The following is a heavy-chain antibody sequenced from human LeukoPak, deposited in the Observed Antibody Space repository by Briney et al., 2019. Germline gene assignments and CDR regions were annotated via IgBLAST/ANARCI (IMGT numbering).Heavy chain of an antibody. V-gene: IGHV3-53*04. D-gene: IGHD3-22*01. Sequence: PGGSLRLSCAASGFTVSSNYMSWVRQAPGKGLEWVLVIYSGGSTYYADSVKGRFTISRHNSKNTLYLQMNSLRAEDTAVYYCARGRYYYDSSGSWDYFDYWGQGTLVTVSS. J-gene: IGHJ4*02. CDR1: GFTVSSNY. CDR2: IYSGGST. CDR3: ARGRYYYDSSGSWDYFDY.